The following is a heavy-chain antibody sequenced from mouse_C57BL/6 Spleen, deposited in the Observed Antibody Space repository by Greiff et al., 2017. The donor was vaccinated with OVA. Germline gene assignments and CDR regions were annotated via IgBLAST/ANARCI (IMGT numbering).Heavy chain of an antibody. Sequence: EVKLEESGGGLVQPGGSMKLSCVASGFTFSNYWMNWVRQSPEKGLEWVAQIRLKSDNYATHYAESVKGRFTISRDDSKSSVYLQMNNLRAEDTGIYYCTAPSYYYGSSWFAYWGQGTLVTVSA. D-gene: IGHD1-1*01. V-gene: IGHV6-3*01. CDR1: GFTFSNYW. CDR3: TAPSYYYGSSWFAY. CDR2: IRLKSDNYAT. J-gene: IGHJ3*01.